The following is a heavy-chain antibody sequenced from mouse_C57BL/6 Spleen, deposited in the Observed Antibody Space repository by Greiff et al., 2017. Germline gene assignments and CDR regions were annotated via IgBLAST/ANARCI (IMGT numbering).Heavy chain of an antibody. CDR1: GYTFTSYW. CDR2: IDPSDSET. Sequence: VQLLQSGAELVRPGSSVKLSCKASGYTFTSYWMHWVNQRPIKGLEWFGYIDPSDSETHYNQNFKDKVTFTVDKSSSTAYLQLSGLTSEDSAVYYCAYGDYLAYWGQGTLVTVSA. CDR3: AYGDYLAY. D-gene: IGHD2-13*01. V-gene: IGHV1-52*01. J-gene: IGHJ3*01.